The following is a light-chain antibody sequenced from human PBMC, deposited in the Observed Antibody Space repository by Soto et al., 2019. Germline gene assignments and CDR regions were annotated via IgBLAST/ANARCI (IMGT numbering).Light chain of an antibody. V-gene: IGLV2-11*01. CDR3: CSYLGSYSYV. CDR2: DVT. CDR1: SSDVGGYDS. Sequence: QSALTQPRSVSGYPGQSVTISCTGTSSDVGGYDSVSWYQQQPGKAPKLLIYDVTKRPSGVPNRFSGSKSGNTASLTISGLQAEDEADYYCCSYLGSYSYVFGTGTKVTVL. J-gene: IGLJ1*01.